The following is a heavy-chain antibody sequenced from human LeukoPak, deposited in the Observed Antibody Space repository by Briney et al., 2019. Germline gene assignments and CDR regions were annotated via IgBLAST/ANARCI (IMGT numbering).Heavy chain of an antibody. CDR1: GFTFSSYS. D-gene: IGHD3-16*02. CDR2: ISSSSSYI. J-gene: IGHJ4*02. V-gene: IGHV3-21*01. CDR3: AREDDYVWGSYRSMDY. Sequence: GGSLRLSCAASGFTFSSYSMNWVRQAPGKGLEWVSSISSSSSYIYYADSVKGRFTISRDNAKNSLYLQMNSLRAEDTAVYYCAREDDYVWGSYRSMDYWGQGTLVTVSS.